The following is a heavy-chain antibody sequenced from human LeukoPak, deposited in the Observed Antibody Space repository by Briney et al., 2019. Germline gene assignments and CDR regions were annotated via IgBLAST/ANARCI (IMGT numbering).Heavy chain of an antibody. CDR2: IYYSGST. V-gene: IGHV4-39*01. CDR1: GGSISSSSYY. Sequence: PSETLSLTCTVSGGSISSSSYYWGWIRQPPGKGLEWLGSIYYSGSTYYNPSLKSRVTISVDTSKNQFSLRLSSVTAADTAVYFCAKGLRYLSFNDAFDIWGQGTMVTVSS. J-gene: IGHJ3*02. CDR3: AKGLRYLSFNDAFDI. D-gene: IGHD3-9*01.